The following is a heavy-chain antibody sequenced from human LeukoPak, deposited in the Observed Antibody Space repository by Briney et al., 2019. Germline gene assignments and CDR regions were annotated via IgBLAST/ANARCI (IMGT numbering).Heavy chain of an antibody. D-gene: IGHD3-10*01. Sequence: GESLKISCKGSGYCFTNYWIGWVRQIPGKGLGWMGIIYPGDSDTRYTPSLQGQVTISADKSITTAYLTWSSLKASDTAVYYCARNSGSVSYRSVFGFWGQGTLVTVSS. CDR1: GYCFTNYW. V-gene: IGHV5-51*01. CDR3: ARNSGSVSYRSVFGF. CDR2: IYPGDSDT. J-gene: IGHJ4*02.